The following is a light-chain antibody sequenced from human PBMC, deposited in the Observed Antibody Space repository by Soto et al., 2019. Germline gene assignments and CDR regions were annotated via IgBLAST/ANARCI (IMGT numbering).Light chain of an antibody. V-gene: IGKV1-5*01. CDR1: QSCRNS. CDR2: DAS. Sequence: DLQMTQSPSTLSASVGDRVTITCRASQSCRNSLAWYQQKAGKAPTLLIYDASTLQSGVPSRFSGSGPGTEFSLTISSLQPEDFATYYCLCYITYPWTFGQGTKVDNK. J-gene: IGKJ1*01. CDR3: LCYITYPWT.